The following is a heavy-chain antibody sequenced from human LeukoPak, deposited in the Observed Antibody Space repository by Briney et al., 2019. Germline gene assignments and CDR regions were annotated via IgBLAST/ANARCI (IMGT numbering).Heavy chain of an antibody. Sequence: GRSLRLSCAASGFTVSSNYMSWVRQAPGKGLEWVSVIYSGGSTYYAASVKGTFTISRDNYKNTLYLQMNSLRAEDTAVYYCARDGRQPPYYDYYGMDVWGQGTTVTVSS. CDR3: ARDGRQPPYYDYYGMDV. J-gene: IGHJ6*02. CDR2: IYSGGST. CDR1: GFTVSSNY. V-gene: IGHV3-66*01. D-gene: IGHD6-25*01.